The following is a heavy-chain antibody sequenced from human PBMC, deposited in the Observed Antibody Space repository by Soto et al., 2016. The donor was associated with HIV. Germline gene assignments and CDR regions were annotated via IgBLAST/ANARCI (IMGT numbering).Heavy chain of an antibody. CDR1: GLTFSNAW. J-gene: IGHJ5*02. CDR3: TTDEVVAATNWFDP. D-gene: IGHD2-15*01. Sequence: EVQLVESGGGLVKPGGSLRLSCAASGLTFSNAWMSWVRQAPGKGLEWVGRIKSKTDGGTTDYAAPVKGRFTISRDDSKNTLYLQMNSLKTEDTAVYYCTTDEVVAATNWFDPWGQGTLVTVSS. V-gene: IGHV3-15*01. CDR2: IKSKTDGGTT.